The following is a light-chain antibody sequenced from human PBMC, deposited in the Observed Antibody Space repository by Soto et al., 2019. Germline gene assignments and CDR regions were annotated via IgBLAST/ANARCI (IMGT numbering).Light chain of an antibody. V-gene: IGKV3-11*01. CDR2: DAS. CDR3: XXXXXXXPX. CDR1: QIVSSY. Sequence: EIVLTPSPATLSLSPGERATLSCRASQIVSSYLACYQQKPGQAPRLLIYDASNRATGIPARFSGSGSGTDFTLTISSLEPEDFAVXXXXXXXXXXPXFGQGTKGDIK. J-gene: IGKJ1*01.